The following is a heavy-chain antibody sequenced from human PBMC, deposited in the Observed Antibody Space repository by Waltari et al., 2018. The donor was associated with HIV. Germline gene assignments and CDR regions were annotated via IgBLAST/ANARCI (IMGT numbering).Heavy chain of an antibody. CDR3: AKGNYDVLTGYYGPSFEY. V-gene: IGHV3-64D*06. Sequence: EVQLVESGGTLVQPGGSLRLSCPASGLTFSSDSIHWVRLTPGKGLEYLSCIRCDGHCTYYSGSLKGRFTITRDNSNNTVWLQMRSLRAEDTAFYYCAKGNYDVLTGYYGPSFEYWGQGTLVTVSS. CDR1: GLTFSSDS. D-gene: IGHD3-9*01. CDR2: IRCDGHCT. J-gene: IGHJ4*02.